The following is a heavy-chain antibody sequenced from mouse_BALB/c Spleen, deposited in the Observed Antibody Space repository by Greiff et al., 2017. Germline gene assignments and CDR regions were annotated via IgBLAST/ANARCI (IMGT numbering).Heavy chain of an antibody. J-gene: IGHJ4*01. CDR1: GYTFTSYW. CDR3: ARLYYGNPDYAMDY. V-gene: IGHV1-7*01. CDR2: INPSTGYT. Sequence: QVQLKESGAELAKPGASVKMSCKASGYTFTSYWMHWVKQRPGQGLEWIGYINPSTGYTEYNQKFKDKATLTADKSSSTAYMQLSSLTSEDSAVYYCARLYYGNPDYAMDYWGQGTSVTVAS. D-gene: IGHD2-1*01.